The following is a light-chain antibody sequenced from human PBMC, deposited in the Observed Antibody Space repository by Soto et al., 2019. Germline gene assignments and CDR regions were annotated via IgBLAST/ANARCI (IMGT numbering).Light chain of an antibody. CDR3: HQYGSSPYT. CDR1: QSLSSSS. J-gene: IGKJ2*01. CDR2: RAS. Sequence: DIVLTQSPVTLSLSPGEGATLSCRASQSLSSSSLAWYQQKPGQAPTLLIFRASNRATGVPDRFSASESGTDFTLTISSLDPEDFAVYFRHQYGSSPYTFGQGTKLEMK. V-gene: IGKV3-20*01.